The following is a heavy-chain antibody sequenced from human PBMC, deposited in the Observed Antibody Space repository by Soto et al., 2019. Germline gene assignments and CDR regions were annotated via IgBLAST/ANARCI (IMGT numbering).Heavy chain of an antibody. CDR1: GFSLSTSGMC. D-gene: IGHD6-13*01. J-gene: IGHJ6*02. Sequence: SGPTLVNPTQTLTLTCTFSGFSLSTSGMCVSWISQPPGKALEWLALIDWDDDKYYSTSLKTRLTISKDTSKNQVVLTMTNMEPVDTATYYCARTYSSSWSHGMDVWGQGTTVTVSS. CDR3: ARTYSSSWSHGMDV. V-gene: IGHV2-70*01. CDR2: IDWDDDK.